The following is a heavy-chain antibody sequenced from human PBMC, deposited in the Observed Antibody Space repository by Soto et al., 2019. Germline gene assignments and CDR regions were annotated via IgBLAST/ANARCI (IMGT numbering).Heavy chain of an antibody. Sequence: SETLSLTCTVSGGSISSGDYYWCWIRQPPGTGLEWIGYIYYSGSTYYNPSLKSRVTISVDTSKNQFSLKLSSVTAADTAVYYCARKTSAGDYAGYNWFDPWGQGTLVTVSS. CDR1: GGSISSGDYY. CDR3: ARKTSAGDYAGYNWFDP. V-gene: IGHV4-30-4*01. CDR2: IYYSGST. D-gene: IGHD4-17*01. J-gene: IGHJ5*02.